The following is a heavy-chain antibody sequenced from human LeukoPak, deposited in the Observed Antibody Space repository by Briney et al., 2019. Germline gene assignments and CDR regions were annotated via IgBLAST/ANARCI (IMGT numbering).Heavy chain of an antibody. J-gene: IGHJ6*02. CDR2: INPNSGGT. CDR1: GYTFTGYY. D-gene: IGHD1-14*01. CDR3: AGATGGPPGYYGMDV. Sequence: ASVKVSCKASGYTFTGYYMHWVRQAPGQGLEWMGWINPNSGGTNYAQKFQGWVTMTRDTSISTAYMELSRLRSDDTAVYYCAGATGGPPGYYGMDVWGQGTTVTVSS. V-gene: IGHV1-2*04.